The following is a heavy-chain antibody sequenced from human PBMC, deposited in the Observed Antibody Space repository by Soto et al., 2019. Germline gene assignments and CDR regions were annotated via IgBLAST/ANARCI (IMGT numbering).Heavy chain of an antibody. Sequence: GGSLRLSCAASGFTFDDYAMHWVRQAPGKGLEWVSGISWNSGSIGYADSVKGRFTISRDNAKNSLYLQMNSLRAEDTALYYCAKDRRVATRYYYYYMDVWGKGTTVTVSS. V-gene: IGHV3-9*01. CDR1: GFTFDDYA. CDR2: ISWNSGSI. CDR3: AKDRRVATRYYYYYMDV. J-gene: IGHJ6*03. D-gene: IGHD5-12*01.